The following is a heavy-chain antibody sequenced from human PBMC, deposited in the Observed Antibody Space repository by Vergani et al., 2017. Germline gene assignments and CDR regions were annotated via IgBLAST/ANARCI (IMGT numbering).Heavy chain of an antibody. CDR3: AKGAYDFWSGYYRVRVSGPYYFDY. D-gene: IGHD3-3*01. J-gene: IGHJ4*02. V-gene: IGHV3-73*01. CDR1: GFTFSGSA. CDR2: IRSKANSYAT. Sequence: VQLVESGGGVVQPGRSLRLSCAASGFTFSGSAMHWVRQASGKGLEWVGRIRSKANSYATAYAASVKGRFTISRDDSKNTAYLQMNSLRAEDTAVYYCAKGAYDFWSGYYRVRVSGPYYFDYWGQGTLVTVSS.